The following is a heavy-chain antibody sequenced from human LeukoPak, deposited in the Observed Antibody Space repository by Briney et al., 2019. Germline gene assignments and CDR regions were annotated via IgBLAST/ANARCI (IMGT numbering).Heavy chain of an antibody. Sequence: SETLSLTCNVSGGSISSYYWSWIRQPPGKGLEWIGYISNSGSTNYNPSLKSRVTISLDTSKNQFSLKLSSVTAADTAVYYCARQGIGGRAFDIWGQGTMVTVSS. CDR2: ISNSGST. V-gene: IGHV4-59*08. CDR3: ARQGIGGRAFDI. CDR1: GGSISSYY. J-gene: IGHJ3*02. D-gene: IGHD3-16*01.